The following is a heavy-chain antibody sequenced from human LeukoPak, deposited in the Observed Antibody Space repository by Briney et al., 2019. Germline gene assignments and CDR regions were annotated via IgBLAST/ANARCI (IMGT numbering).Heavy chain of an antibody. CDR1: GGSISSYY. CDR3: AREDTAMGSFDY. J-gene: IGHJ4*02. CDR2: IYYSGST. Sequence: SETLSLTCTVSGGSISSYYWSWIRQPPGKGLEWIGYIYYSGSTNYNPSLKSRVTISVDTSRNQFSLKLSSVTAADTAVYYCAREDTAMGSFDYWGQGTLVTVSS. V-gene: IGHV4-59*08. D-gene: IGHD5-18*01.